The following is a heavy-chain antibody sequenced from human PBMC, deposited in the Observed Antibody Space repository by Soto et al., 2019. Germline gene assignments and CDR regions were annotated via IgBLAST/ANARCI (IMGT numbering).Heavy chain of an antibody. V-gene: IGHV4-31*03. CDR2: IYHSGNT. CDR1: GGSISSGNYY. CDR3: ARDASTSWHYLDY. D-gene: IGHD6-13*01. Sequence: SETLSLTCTVSGGSISSGNYYWSWIRQHPEKGLEWIGHIYHSGNTYYNPSLKSRVTISVDTSKNHFSLKLSSVTAADTAVYYCARDASTSWHYLDYWGQGTLVTVS. J-gene: IGHJ4*02.